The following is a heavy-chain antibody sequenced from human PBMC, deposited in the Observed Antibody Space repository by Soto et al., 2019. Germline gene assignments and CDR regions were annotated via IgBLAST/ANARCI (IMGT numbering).Heavy chain of an antibody. CDR3: ARMYDFWSGPPYYYYGMDV. J-gene: IGHJ6*02. V-gene: IGHV1-69*13. CDR1: GGTFSSYA. D-gene: IGHD3-3*01. CDR2: IIPIFGTA. Sequence: ASVKVSCKASGGTFSSYAISWVRQAPGQGLEWMGGIIPIFGTANYAQKFQGRVTITADESTSTAYMELSSLRSEDTAVYYCARMYDFWSGPPYYYYGMDVWGQGTTVTVSS.